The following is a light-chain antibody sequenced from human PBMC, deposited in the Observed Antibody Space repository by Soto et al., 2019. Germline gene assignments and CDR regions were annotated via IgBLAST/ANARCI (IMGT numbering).Light chain of an antibody. J-gene: IGKJ2*01. CDR2: GTS. CDR1: QSVSSSN. CDR3: QQYGTSPPYT. V-gene: IGKV3-20*01. Sequence: EIVLTQSPVTLSLSPGERATLSCRASQSVSSSNLAWYQQKTGQAPRLLIYGTSSRATGIPDRFSGSGSGTDFTLTISRLEPEDFAVYYCQQYGTSPPYTFGQGKKLEIK.